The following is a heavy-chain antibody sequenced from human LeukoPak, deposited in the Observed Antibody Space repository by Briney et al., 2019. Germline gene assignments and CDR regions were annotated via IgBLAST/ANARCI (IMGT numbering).Heavy chain of an antibody. D-gene: IGHD6-6*01. V-gene: IGHV3-48*03. CDR1: GFTFSSYE. CDR2: ISSSSSTI. CDR3: ARDGAQLLQERAFDI. J-gene: IGHJ3*02. Sequence: GGSLRLSCAASGFTFSSYEMNWVRQAPGKGLEWVSYISSSSSTIYYADSVKGRFTISRDNAKNSLYLQMNSLRAEDTAVYYCARDGAQLLQERAFDIWGQGTMVTVSS.